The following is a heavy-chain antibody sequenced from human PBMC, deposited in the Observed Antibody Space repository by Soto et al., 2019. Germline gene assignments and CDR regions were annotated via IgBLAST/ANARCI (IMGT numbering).Heavy chain of an antibody. J-gene: IGHJ4*02. CDR1: GFTFSSYW. Sequence: GGSLRLSCAASGFTFSSYWMHWVRQAPGKGLAWVSRINSDGSSTSYADSVKGRFTISRDNAKNTLYLQMNSLRAEDTAVYYCARSYDSSGYYSDYWGQGTLVTVSS. CDR3: ARSYDSSGYYSDY. CDR2: INSDGSST. D-gene: IGHD3-22*01. V-gene: IGHV3-74*01.